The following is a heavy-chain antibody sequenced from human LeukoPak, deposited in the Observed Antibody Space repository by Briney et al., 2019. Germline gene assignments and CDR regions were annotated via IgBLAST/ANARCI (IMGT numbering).Heavy chain of an antibody. Sequence: ASVKVSFKASGYTFTSYDINWVRQATGQGLEWMGWMNPNSGNTGYAQKLQGRVTITRNTSISTAYMELSSLRSEDTAVYYCARALDIDYVWGSYRYDAFDIWGQGTMVTVSS. D-gene: IGHD3-16*02. CDR1: GYTFTSYD. CDR2: MNPNSGNT. V-gene: IGHV1-8*03. CDR3: ARALDIDYVWGSYRYDAFDI. J-gene: IGHJ3*02.